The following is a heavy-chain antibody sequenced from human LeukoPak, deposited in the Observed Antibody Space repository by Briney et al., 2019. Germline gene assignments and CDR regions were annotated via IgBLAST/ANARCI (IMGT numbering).Heavy chain of an antibody. D-gene: IGHD3-22*01. J-gene: IGHJ4*02. V-gene: IGHV3-30*02. CDR3: ASMEHYYDSSGYSIDY. CDR2: IRYDGSNK. CDR1: GFTFGSYG. Sequence: GGSLRLSCAASGFTFGSYGMHWVRQAPGKGLEWVAFIRYDGSNKYYADSVKGRFTISRDNFKNTLYLQMNSLRAEDTAVYYCASMEHYYDSSGYSIDYWGQGTLVTVPS.